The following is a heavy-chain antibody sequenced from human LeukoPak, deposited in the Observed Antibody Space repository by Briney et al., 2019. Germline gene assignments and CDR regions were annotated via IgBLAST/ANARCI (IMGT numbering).Heavy chain of an antibody. Sequence: SETLSLTCTLSGGSISSGSYYWSWIRQPAGKGLEWIGRIYTSGSTNYNPSLKSRVTISVDTSKNQFSLKLKSVTSADTAVYYCARGRDHPDYWGQGTLVTVSS. J-gene: IGHJ4*02. D-gene: IGHD2-21*02. CDR2: IYTSGST. V-gene: IGHV4-61*02. CDR3: ARGRDHPDY. CDR1: GGSISSGSYY.